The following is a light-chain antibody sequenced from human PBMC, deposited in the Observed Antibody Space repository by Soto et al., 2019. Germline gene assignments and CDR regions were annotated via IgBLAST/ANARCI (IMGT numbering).Light chain of an antibody. J-gene: IGKJ1*01. CDR1: QRISTW. V-gene: IGKV1-5*01. CDR3: QQSRT. CDR2: DAS. Sequence: DIQMTQSPSTLSASVGDRVTITCRASQRISTWLAWYQQKPGKAPKLLIYDASNLESGVPSRFSGSGSGTEFTLTISSLQPDDFATYYCQQSRTFGQGTKVDIK.